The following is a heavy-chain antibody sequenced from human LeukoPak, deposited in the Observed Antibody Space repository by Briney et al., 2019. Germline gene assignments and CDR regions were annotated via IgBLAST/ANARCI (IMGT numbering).Heavy chain of an antibody. CDR3: AKGLEMATTLDY. CDR1: GFTFRSYG. Sequence: GGSLRLSCAASGFTFRSYGMHWVRQAPGKGLEWVAFIRYDGSNKYYADSVKGRFTISRDNSKNTLYLQMNSLRAEDTAVYYCAKGLEMATTLDYWGQGTLVTVSS. CDR2: IRYDGSNK. D-gene: IGHD5-24*01. J-gene: IGHJ4*02. V-gene: IGHV3-30*02.